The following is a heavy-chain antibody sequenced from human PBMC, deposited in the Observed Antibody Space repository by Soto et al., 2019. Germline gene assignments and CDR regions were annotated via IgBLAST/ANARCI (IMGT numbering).Heavy chain of an antibody. CDR2: ISTTGGHV. CDR1: GFLFRNYE. V-gene: IGHV3-48*03. Sequence: EVRLVESGGDLVKSGGSLRLSCVGSGFLFRNYEMNWVRQAPGKGLEWLAHISTTGGHVSESDSVKGRFTISRDNTKHTLYLQMDSLRVEDTAVYYCVREDGLVGSNSAFDQWGQGTLVIVSS. D-gene: IGHD7-27*01. J-gene: IGHJ4*02. CDR3: VREDGLVGSNSAFDQ.